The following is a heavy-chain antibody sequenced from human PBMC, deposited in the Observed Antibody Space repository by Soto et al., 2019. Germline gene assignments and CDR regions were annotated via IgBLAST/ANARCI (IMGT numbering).Heavy chain of an antibody. J-gene: IGHJ6*02. V-gene: IGHV1-18*01. Sequence: VASVKVSCKASGYTFTSYGISWVRQAPGQGLEWMGWISAYNGNTNYAQKLQGRVTMTTDTSTSTAYMELSRLRSDDTAVYYCARDRRRITIFGVVPPDYYYYYGMDVWGQGTTVTVSS. CDR3: ARDRRRITIFGVVPPDYYYYYGMDV. CDR1: GYTFTSYG. CDR2: ISAYNGNT. D-gene: IGHD3-3*01.